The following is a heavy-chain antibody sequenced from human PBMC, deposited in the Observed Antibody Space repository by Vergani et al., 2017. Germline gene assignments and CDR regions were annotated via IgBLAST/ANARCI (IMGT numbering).Heavy chain of an antibody. J-gene: IGHJ3*01. Sequence: QVQLVESGGGVVQPGGSLRLSCAASGFTFSSYGMHWVRQAPGKGLEWVAFVYWNDDERYSQSLKSRVTNTKDTSKNEVILTMATMDPVDTATYYCVHRLGYFDWDGALDVWGRGRMVTVCS. CDR1: GFTFSSYG. D-gene: IGHD3-9*01. CDR3: VHRLGYFDWDGALDV. CDR2: VYWNDDER. V-gene: IGHV3-30*02.